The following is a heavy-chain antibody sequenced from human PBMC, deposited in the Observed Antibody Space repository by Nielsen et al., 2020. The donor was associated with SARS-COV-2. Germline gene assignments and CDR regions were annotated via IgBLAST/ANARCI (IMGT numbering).Heavy chain of an antibody. D-gene: IGHD6-6*01. CDR3: ARWRSSSNRFDY. V-gene: IGHV3-23*01. J-gene: IGHJ4*02. Sequence: GESLKISCAASGFTFSSYAMSWVRQAPGKGLEWVSAISGSGGSTYYADSVKGRFTISRDNAKNSLYLQMNSLRAEDTAVYYCARWRSSSNRFDYWGQGTLVTVSS. CDR2: ISGSGGST. CDR1: GFTFSSYA.